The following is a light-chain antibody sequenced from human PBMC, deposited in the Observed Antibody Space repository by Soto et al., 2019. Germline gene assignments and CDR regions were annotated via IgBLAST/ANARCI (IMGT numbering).Light chain of an antibody. CDR1: QSITSW. Sequence: DIQMTQSPSTLSASVGDRVTITCRASQSITSWLAWYQQKPGKATKLLIYKASTLESGVPSRFSGRGSGTEFTLTISSLQADDFATYYCQHRDTFGQGTKVEIE. CDR2: KAS. V-gene: IGKV1-5*03. J-gene: IGKJ1*01. CDR3: QHRDT.